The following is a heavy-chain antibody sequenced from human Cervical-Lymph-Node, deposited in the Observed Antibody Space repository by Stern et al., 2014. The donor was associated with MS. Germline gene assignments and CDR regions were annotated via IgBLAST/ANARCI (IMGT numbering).Heavy chain of an antibody. CDR1: GYTFTGYY. V-gene: IGHV1-2*04. CDR3: ARGGDYYYGMDV. CDR2: INPNRGGT. J-gene: IGHJ6*02. D-gene: IGHD3-10*01. Sequence: QLVQSGAEVKKPGASVKVSCKASGYTFTGYYMHWVRQAPGQGLEWMGWINPNRGGTNYAQKFQGWVTMTRDTSISTAYMELSRLRSDDTAVYYCARGGDYYYGMDVWGQGTTVTVSS.